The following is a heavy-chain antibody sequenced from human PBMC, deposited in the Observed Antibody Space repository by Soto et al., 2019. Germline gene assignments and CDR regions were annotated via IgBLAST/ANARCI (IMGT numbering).Heavy chain of an antibody. CDR3: ASRPSITMVRGRDYYMDV. CDR2: INHSGST. V-gene: IGHV4-34*01. D-gene: IGHD3-10*01. Sequence: SETLSLTCAVYGVSFSGYYWSWIRQPPGKGLEWIGEINHSGSTNYNPSLKSRVTISVDTSKNQFSLKLSSVTAADTAVYYCASRPSITMVRGRDYYMDVWGKGTTVTVSS. CDR1: GVSFSGYY. J-gene: IGHJ6*03.